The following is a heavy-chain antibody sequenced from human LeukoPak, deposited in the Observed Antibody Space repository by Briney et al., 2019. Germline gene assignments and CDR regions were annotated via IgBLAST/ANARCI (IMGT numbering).Heavy chain of an antibody. CDR1: GFTFSSYS. CDR2: ISSSSSTI. Sequence: TGGSLRLSCAASGFTFSSYSMNWVRQAPGKGLEWVSYISSSSSTIYYADSVKGRFTISRDNAKNSLYLQMNSLRAEDTAVYYCARGKLVVPAAMRDYWGQGTLVTVSS. J-gene: IGHJ4*02. CDR3: ARGKLVVPAAMRDY. V-gene: IGHV3-48*01. D-gene: IGHD2-2*01.